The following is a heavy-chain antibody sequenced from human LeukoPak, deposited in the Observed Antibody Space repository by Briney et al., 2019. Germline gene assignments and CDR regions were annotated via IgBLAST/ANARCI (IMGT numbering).Heavy chain of an antibody. Sequence: GGSLRLSCAAPGFTFTNSWMSSVRQPPGKGLEWVANIKQDGSEKYYVGSVKGRFTISRDNAKNSLYLQMNSLRAEDTDVYFCARVVPPLYYFDYWGQGTLVTVSS. J-gene: IGHJ4*02. V-gene: IGHV3-7*01. CDR2: IKQDGSEK. CDR3: ARVVPPLYYFDY. CDR1: GFTFTNSW. D-gene: IGHD3-10*01.